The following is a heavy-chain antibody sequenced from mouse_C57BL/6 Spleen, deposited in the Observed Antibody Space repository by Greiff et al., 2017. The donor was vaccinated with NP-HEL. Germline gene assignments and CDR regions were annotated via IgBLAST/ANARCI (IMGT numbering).Heavy chain of an antibody. V-gene: IGHV1-82*01. CDR3: ARFDYDEDY. CDR1: GYAFSSSW. CDR2: IYPGDGDT. D-gene: IGHD2-4*01. J-gene: IGHJ3*01. Sequence: QVQLKESGPELVKPGASVKISCKASGYAFSSSWMNWVKQRPGKGLEWIGRIYPGDGDTNYNGKFKGKATLTADKSSSTAYMQLSSLTSEDSAVYFCARFDYDEDYWGQGTLVTVSA.